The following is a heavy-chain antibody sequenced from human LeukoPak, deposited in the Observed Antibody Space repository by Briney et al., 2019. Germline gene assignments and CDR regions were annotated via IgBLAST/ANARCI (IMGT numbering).Heavy chain of an antibody. J-gene: IGHJ4*02. D-gene: IGHD1-26*01. CDR2: IYSGGST. CDR1: GFTVSSNY. CDR3: ARGSKSGSYRLGYYFDY. Sequence: PGGSLRLSCAASGFTVSSNYMSWVRQAPGKGLEWVSVIYSGGSTYYADSVKGRFTISRDNSKNTLYLQMNSLRAEDTAVYYCARGSKSGSYRLGYYFDYWGQGTLVTVSS. V-gene: IGHV3-53*01.